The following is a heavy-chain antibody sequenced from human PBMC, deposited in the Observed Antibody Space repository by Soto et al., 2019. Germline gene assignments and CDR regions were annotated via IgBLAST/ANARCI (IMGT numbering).Heavy chain of an antibody. J-gene: IGHJ6*02. CDR2: ISSSSSYI. CDR3: ATNTVTNYYYYYGMEV. CDR1: GFTFSSYS. D-gene: IGHD4-17*01. V-gene: IGHV3-21*01. Sequence: WGSLRLSCAASGFTFSSYSMNWVRQAPWKGLEWVSSISSSSSYIYYADSVKGRFTISRDNAKNSLYLQMNSLRAEDTAVYYCATNTVTNYYYYYGMEVWGQGTTVTVS.